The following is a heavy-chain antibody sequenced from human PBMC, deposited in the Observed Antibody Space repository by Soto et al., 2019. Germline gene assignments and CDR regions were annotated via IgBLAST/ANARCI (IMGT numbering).Heavy chain of an antibody. D-gene: IGHD3-22*01. CDR1: GGTFTYYG. CDR2: IIPIIGPA. V-gene: IGHV1-69*01. J-gene: IGHJ5*02. Sequence: QVQLVQSGAEVKRPGSSVKLSCKASGGTFTYYGISWVRQAPGQGLEWMGGIIPIIGPATYAQKFQGRLTIAADESTSTAYMELSSLGSEDSALYSCAREVGTTIAGPPRRDTYGWLDPWGQGTLVTASS. CDR3: AREVGTTIAGPPRRDTYGWLDP.